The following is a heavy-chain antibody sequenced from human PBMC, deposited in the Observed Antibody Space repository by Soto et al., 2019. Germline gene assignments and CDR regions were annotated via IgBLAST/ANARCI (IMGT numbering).Heavy chain of an antibody. CDR3: ARALTSAAGLYFDY. Sequence: LSLTCTVSGDSISNYYWSWIRQPAGKGMEWIGRIHTTENTNYNPSLRSRVTMSVDTSNNQFSLKLTSLTAADTAVYYCARALTSAAGLYFDYWGQGTLVTVSS. J-gene: IGHJ4*02. CDR1: GDSISNYY. V-gene: IGHV4-4*07. CDR2: IHTTENT. D-gene: IGHD6-13*01.